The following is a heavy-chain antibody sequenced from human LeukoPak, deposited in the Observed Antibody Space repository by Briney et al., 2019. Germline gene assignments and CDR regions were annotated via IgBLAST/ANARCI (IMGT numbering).Heavy chain of an antibody. CDR2: INPNSGGT. J-gene: IGHJ4*02. CDR3: AYVVGPIPS. Sequence: ASVKVSCKASGHTFTDYYMHWVRQAPGQGLEWAGWINPNSGGTNYAQKFQGRVTMTRDTSISTAYLELSGLKSDDTAVYYCAYVVGPIPSWGQGTLVTVSS. CDR1: GHTFTDYY. V-gene: IGHV1-2*02. D-gene: IGHD2-21*01.